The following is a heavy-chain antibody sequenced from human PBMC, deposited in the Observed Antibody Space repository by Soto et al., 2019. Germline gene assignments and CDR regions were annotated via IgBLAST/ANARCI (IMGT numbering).Heavy chain of an antibody. CDR3: ARDRGSRQRWYFDL. CDR1: GFTFSSYG. V-gene: IGHV3-33*01. D-gene: IGHD1-26*01. CDR2: IWYDGSNK. J-gene: IGHJ2*01. Sequence: QVQLVESGGGVVQPGRSLRLSCAASGFTFSSYGMHWVRQAPGKGLEWVAVIWYDGSNKYYADSVKGRFTISRDNSKNTLYRKMNSLRAEDTAVYYCARDRGSRQRWYFDLWGRGTLVTVSS.